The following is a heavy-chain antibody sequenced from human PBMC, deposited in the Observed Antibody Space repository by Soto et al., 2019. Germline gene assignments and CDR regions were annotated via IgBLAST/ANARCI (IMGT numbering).Heavy chain of an antibody. D-gene: IGHD3-10*01. CDR2: ISGSGGST. J-gene: IGHJ4*02. CDR3: AKGVPYYFDY. V-gene: IGHV3-23*01. CDR1: GFTFSTYA. Sequence: GGSLRLSCAASGFTFSTYAMSWVRQAPGKGLEWVSDISGSGGSTYYADSVKGRFTISRENSKNTLYLQMNSLRAEDTAVYYCAKGVPYYFDYWGQGTLVTVSS.